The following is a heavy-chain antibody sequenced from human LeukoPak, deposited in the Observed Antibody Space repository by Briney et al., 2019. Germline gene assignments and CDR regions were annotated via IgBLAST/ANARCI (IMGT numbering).Heavy chain of an antibody. CDR2: VFWNGVDK. Sequence: GGSLRLSCVASGFIVNDHAMHWVRQTPGKGLEWVAGVFWNGVDKGYADSAKGRFTIFRDNAKNSMYLQMNSLRIEDTALYYCSKDTLAGGLDVWGPGTPVTVSS. V-gene: IGHV3-9*01. CDR3: SKDTLAGGLDV. J-gene: IGHJ6*02. CDR1: GFIVNDHA.